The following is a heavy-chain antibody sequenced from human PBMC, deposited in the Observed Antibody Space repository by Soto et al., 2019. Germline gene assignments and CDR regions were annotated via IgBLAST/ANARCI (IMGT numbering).Heavy chain of an antibody. CDR2: ISAYNGNT. D-gene: IGHD6-6*01. J-gene: IGHJ6*02. Sequence: ASVKVSCKASGYTFTSDGISWVRQAPGQGLEWMGWISAYNGNTNYAQKLQGRVTMTTDTSTSTAYMELRSLRSDDTAVYYCARDLAPYSSSSYYYGMDVWGQGTTVTVSS. V-gene: IGHV1-18*01. CDR3: ARDLAPYSSSSYYYGMDV. CDR1: GYTFTSDG.